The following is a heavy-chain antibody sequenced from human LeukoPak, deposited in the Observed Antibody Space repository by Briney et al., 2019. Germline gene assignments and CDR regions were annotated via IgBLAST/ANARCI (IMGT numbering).Heavy chain of an antibody. V-gene: IGHV3-15*01. CDR2: IKSKTDGGTT. J-gene: IGHJ4*02. Sequence: GGSLRLSCAASGFTFSNAWMSWVRQAPGKGLGWVGRIKSKTDGGTTDYAAPVKGRFTISRDDSKNTLYLQMNSLKTEDTAVYYCTTDYPRYCSSTSCQNFDYWGQGTLVTVSS. CDR1: GFTFSNAW. D-gene: IGHD2-2*01. CDR3: TTDYPRYCSSTSCQNFDY.